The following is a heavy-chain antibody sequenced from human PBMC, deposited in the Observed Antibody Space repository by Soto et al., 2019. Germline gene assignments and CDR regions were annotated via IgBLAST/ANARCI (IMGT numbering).Heavy chain of an antibody. CDR2: LSYDGSEE. J-gene: IGHJ6*02. Sequence: QVQLVESGGGVVQPGRSLRLSCAASGFTFRSNAMYWVRQAPGKGLEWVAVLSYDGSEEYYADSVKGRFTISRDNSKNTLYMQMNELRAEDRAVYYCAKDRLRDYGNYFDGMDVWGQGTTVTVPS. V-gene: IGHV3-30*18. CDR1: GFTFRSNA. CDR3: AKDRLRDYGNYFDGMDV. D-gene: IGHD4-17*01.